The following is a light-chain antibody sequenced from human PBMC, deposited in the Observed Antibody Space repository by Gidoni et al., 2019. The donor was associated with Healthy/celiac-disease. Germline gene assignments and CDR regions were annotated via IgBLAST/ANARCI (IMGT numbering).Light chain of an antibody. V-gene: IGKV1-8*01. CDR1: QGISSY. CDR3: QQYYSYSFT. J-gene: IGKJ3*01. CDR2: AAS. Sequence: AIRMTQSPSSFSASTGDRGTITCRASQGISSYLAWYQQKPGKAPKLLIYAASTLQSGVPSRFSGSGSGTDFTLTISCLQSEDFATYYCQQYYSYSFTFGPGTKVDIK.